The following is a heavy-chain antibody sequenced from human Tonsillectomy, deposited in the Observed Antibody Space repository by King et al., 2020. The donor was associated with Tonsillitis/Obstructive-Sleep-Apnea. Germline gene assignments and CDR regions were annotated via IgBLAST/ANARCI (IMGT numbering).Heavy chain of an antibody. V-gene: IGHV3-23*04. CDR3: AKEGRVAGQSAWFDP. D-gene: IGHD6-19*01. CDR1: GFTFSSYA. Sequence: VQLVESGGGLVQPGGSLRLSCAASGFTFSSYAMSWVRQAPGKGLEWGSDISGSGGSTYYADSVKGRFTISRDNSKNTVYLEMSSLRAEETAVYYCAKEGRVAGQSAWFDPWGQGTLVTVSS. J-gene: IGHJ5*02. CDR2: ISGSGGST.